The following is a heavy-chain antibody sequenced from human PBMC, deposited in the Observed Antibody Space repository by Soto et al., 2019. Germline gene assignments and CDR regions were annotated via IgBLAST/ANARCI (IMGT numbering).Heavy chain of an antibody. CDR2: ISAYNGNT. CDR3: ARERLGWFVELPALDI. D-gene: IGHD3-10*01. V-gene: IGHV1-18*01. Sequence: QVQLVQSGAEVKKPGASVKVSCKASGYTFTSYGISWVRQAPGQGLEWMGWISAYNGNTNYAQKLQGRVTMTTDTSTSTANMELRSLRSYDTAVYYCARERLGWFVELPALDIWGQGTMVTVSS. J-gene: IGHJ3*02. CDR1: GYTFTSYG.